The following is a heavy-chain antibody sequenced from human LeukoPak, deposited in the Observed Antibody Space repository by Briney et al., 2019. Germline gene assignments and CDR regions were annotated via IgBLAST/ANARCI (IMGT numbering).Heavy chain of an antibody. CDR2: ISTSSSYI. V-gene: IGHV3-21*01. D-gene: IGHD5-24*01. J-gene: IGHJ4*02. CDR1: GLTFNKYT. CDR3: ATQGDGYNAFFDY. Sequence: GGSLRLSCAASGLTFNKYTMNWVRQAPGKGLEWVSSISTSSSYIYYADSVKGRFTISRDNAKNPLYLQMNSLRAEDTALYYCATQGDGYNAFFDYWGQGTLVTVSS.